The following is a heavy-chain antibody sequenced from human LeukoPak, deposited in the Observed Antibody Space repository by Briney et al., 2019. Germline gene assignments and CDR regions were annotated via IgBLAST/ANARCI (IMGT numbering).Heavy chain of an antibody. D-gene: IGHD1-1*01. V-gene: IGHV3-23*01. CDR3: AKVWRGNYYDY. J-gene: IGHJ4*02. CDR2: ISGSGGST. Sequence: PGRSLRLSCEASGFIFNTYAMSWVRQAPGKGLEWISAISGSGGSTYYADSVKGRFTISRDNSKNTLYLQMNSLRAEDTAVYYCAKVWRGNYYDYWGQGTLVTVSS. CDR1: GFIFNTYA.